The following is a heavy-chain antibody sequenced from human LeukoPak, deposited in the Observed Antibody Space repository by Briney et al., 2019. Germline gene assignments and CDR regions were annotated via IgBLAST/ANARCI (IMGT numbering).Heavy chain of an antibody. D-gene: IGHD5-18*01. CDR3: ARSVDTAMDYYYGMDV. CDR2: ISYDGSNK. Sequence: GGSLRLSCAASGFTFSSYAMHWVRQAPGKGLEWVAVISYDGSNKYYADSVKGRFTISRDNSKNTLYLQMNSLRAEDTAVYYCARSVDTAMDYYYGMDVWGQGTTVTVSS. J-gene: IGHJ6*02. V-gene: IGHV3-30-3*01. CDR1: GFTFSSYA.